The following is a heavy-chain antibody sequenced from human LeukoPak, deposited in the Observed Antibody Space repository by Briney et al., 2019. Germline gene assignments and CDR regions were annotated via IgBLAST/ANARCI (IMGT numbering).Heavy chain of an antibody. V-gene: IGHV4-59*01. CDR1: GGSISSYY. J-gene: IGHJ6*03. CDR3: ARTGFLEWFSAGYYYYYMDV. D-gene: IGHD3-3*01. CDR2: IYYSGST. Sequence: PSETLSLTCTVSGGSISSYYWSWIRQPPGKGLEWIGYIYYSGSTNYNPSLKSRVTISVDTSKNQFSLKLSPVTAADTAVYYCARTGFLEWFSAGYYYYYMDVWGKGTTVTVSS.